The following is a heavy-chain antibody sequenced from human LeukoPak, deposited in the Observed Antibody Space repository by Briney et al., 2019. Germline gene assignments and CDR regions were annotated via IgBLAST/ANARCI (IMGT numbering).Heavy chain of an antibody. CDR1: GFIFSNYA. J-gene: IGHJ4*02. D-gene: IGHD3-9*01. CDR2: IGGRDGGT. Sequence: GASLRLSCAASGFIFSNYAMSWVRQAPGKGLEWVSAIGGRDGGTYYADSVKGRFTVSRDDPKNTLYLQMNTLRAEDTAVYYYAKWGDYDILTGYYDSDYWGQGTLVTVSS. CDR3: AKWGDYDILTGYYDSDY. V-gene: IGHV3-23*01.